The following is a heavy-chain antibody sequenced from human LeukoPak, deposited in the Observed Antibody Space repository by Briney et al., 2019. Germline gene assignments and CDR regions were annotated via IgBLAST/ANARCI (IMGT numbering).Heavy chain of an antibody. CDR1: GYTFTDYY. CDR3: AVAPGDY. Sequence: ASVKVSCKASGYTFTDYYIHWVRRAPGQGLEWMGWINPNSDYTFYAQKFQGRVTLTRDTSISTVYMELTTLTSDDTALYYCAVAPGDYWGQGTLVSVSA. CDR2: INPNSDYT. V-gene: IGHV1-2*02. J-gene: IGHJ4*02. D-gene: IGHD2-21*01.